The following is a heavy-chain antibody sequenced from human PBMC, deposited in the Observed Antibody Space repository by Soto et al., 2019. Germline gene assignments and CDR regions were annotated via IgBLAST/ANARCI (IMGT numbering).Heavy chain of an antibody. CDR2: IYYSGST. Sequence: PSETLSLTCTVSGGSISSGDYYWSWIRQPPGKGLEWIGYIYYSGSTYYNPSLKSRVTKSVDTSKNQFSLKLSSVTAADTAVYYCAREKLPARNWFDPWGQGTLVTVSS. J-gene: IGHJ5*02. D-gene: IGHD3-10*01. CDR1: GGSISSGDYY. CDR3: AREKLPARNWFDP. V-gene: IGHV4-30-4*01.